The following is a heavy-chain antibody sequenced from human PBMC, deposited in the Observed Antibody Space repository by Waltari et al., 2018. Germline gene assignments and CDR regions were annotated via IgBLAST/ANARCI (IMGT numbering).Heavy chain of an antibody. D-gene: IGHD7-27*01. CDR3: ARGSGVDS. V-gene: IGHV3-23*01. Sequence: EVQLLESGGGLVQPGGSLRLSCAASGFSFSTYVMNWVRQAPGKVLEWVASISDAGGIINYADSVKGRFTISRDNSKNTLYLQMNSLRADDTAVYYCARGSGVDSWGQGTLVTISS. J-gene: IGHJ4*02. CDR2: ISDAGGII. CDR1: GFSFSTYV.